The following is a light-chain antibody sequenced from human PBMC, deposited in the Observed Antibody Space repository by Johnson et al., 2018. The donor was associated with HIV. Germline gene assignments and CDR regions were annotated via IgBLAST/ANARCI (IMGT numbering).Light chain of an antibody. CDR1: SSNIGDNY. Sequence: QSVLTQPPSVSAVPGEKVTISCSGSSSNIGDNYVSWYQQLPGTAPKLLIYENNNRPSGIPDRFSGSKSGTSATLGITGLQTGDEADYYCGTWDSSRSSGLYVFGTGTEVTVL. V-gene: IGLV1-51*02. CDR3: GTWDSSRSSGLYV. CDR2: ENN. J-gene: IGLJ1*01.